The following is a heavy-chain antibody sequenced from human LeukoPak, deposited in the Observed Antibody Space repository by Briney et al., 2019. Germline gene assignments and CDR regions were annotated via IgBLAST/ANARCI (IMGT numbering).Heavy chain of an antibody. J-gene: IGHJ4*02. Sequence: GGSLRLSCAASGFTFSSYAMHWVRQAPGKGLEWVSVISYDGSNKYYADSVKGRFTISRDNSKNTLYLQMNSLRAEDTAVYYCAKETLAAFDYWGQGTLVTVSS. CDR3: AKETLAAFDY. CDR1: GFTFSSYA. V-gene: IGHV3-30*14. CDR2: ISYDGSNK. D-gene: IGHD6-6*01.